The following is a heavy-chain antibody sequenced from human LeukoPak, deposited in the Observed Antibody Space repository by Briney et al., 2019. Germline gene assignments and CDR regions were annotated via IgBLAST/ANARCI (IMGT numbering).Heavy chain of an antibody. V-gene: IGHV3-21*01. CDR2: ITSGSSYI. Sequence: GGSLRLSCAASGFTFSSYNMNWVRQAPGKGLEWVSSITSGSSYIYYADSAKGRFTISRDNAKNSLDLQMNSLRVEDTAIYYCVKVAKYYYGSETYYFFEHWGQGTPVTASS. CDR3: VKVAKYYYGSETYYFFEH. J-gene: IGHJ4*02. D-gene: IGHD3-10*01. CDR1: GFTFSSYN.